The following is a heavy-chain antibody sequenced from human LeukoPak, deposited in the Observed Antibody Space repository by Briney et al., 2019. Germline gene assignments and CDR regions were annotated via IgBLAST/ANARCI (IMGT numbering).Heavy chain of an antibody. Sequence: KASETLSLTCTVSGGSITSHSWSWIRQPPGKGLEWIGYIFYSGHTNYNPSLRSRVTISVDTSKTQFSLRLSSVTAADTAVYYCARDTDRRSSPGSWFDPWGQGTLVTVSS. CDR1: GGSITSHS. D-gene: IGHD2-15*01. V-gene: IGHV4-59*11. CDR2: IFYSGHT. CDR3: ARDTDRRSSPGSWFDP. J-gene: IGHJ5*02.